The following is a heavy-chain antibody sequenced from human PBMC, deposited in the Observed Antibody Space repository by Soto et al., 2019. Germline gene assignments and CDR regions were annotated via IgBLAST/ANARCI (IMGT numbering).Heavy chain of an antibody. Sequence: EVHLVESGGGLVQPGGSLRLSCAASGFTVSSKYMSWVRQAPGKGLEWVSLIQSGGPTYYADSVKGRFTISRDTSENTLHLQMDSVRADDTAVYYCARDDVRCDGGRCYGVPLDVWCKGTTVTVSS. CDR1: GFTVSSKY. CDR2: IQSGGPT. CDR3: ARDDVRCDGGRCYGVPLDV. V-gene: IGHV3-66*01. D-gene: IGHD2-15*01. J-gene: IGHJ6*04.